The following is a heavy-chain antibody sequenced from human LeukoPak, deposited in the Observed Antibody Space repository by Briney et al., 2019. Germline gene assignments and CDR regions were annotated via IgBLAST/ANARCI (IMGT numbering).Heavy chain of an antibody. CDR3: AKGKSSSGVGDY. D-gene: IGHD6-6*01. CDR2: IRYDGSNK. V-gene: IGHV3-30*02. CDR1: GFTFSSYW. Sequence: PGGSLRLSCAASGFTFSSYWMHWVRQAPGKGLEWVAFIRYDGSNKYYADSVKGRFTISRDNSKNTLYLQMNSLRAEDTAVYYCAKGKSSSGVGDYWGQGTLVTVSS. J-gene: IGHJ4*02.